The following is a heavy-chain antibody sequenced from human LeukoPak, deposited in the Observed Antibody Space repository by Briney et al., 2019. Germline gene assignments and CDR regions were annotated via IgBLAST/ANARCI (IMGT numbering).Heavy chain of an antibody. J-gene: IGHJ4*02. Sequence: GGSLRLSCAASGFTFSRFVMSWVRQAPGKRLEWVSTISGGGDHTYYADSVKGRFTISRTNSKNTLYLQVTTLRAEDTAVYYCARGSSYYYDSSGYYVDYWGQGTLVTVSS. V-gene: IGHV3-23*01. CDR1: GFTFSRFV. D-gene: IGHD3-22*01. CDR2: ISGGGDHT. CDR3: ARGSSYYYDSSGYYVDY.